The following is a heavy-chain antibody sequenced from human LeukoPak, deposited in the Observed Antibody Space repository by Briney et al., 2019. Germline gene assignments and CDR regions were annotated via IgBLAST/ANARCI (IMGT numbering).Heavy chain of an antibody. Sequence: GGSLRLSCAASGFTVSHNYMSWVRQAPGKGLEWVSVIYSGGSTYYADSVKGRFTISRDNSKNTLYLQMNTLRAEDTAVYYCATRVVTTWAFDYWGQGTLVTVSS. CDR1: GFTVSHNY. V-gene: IGHV3-53*01. CDR3: ATRVVTTWAFDY. CDR2: IYSGGST. J-gene: IGHJ4*02. D-gene: IGHD2-21*02.